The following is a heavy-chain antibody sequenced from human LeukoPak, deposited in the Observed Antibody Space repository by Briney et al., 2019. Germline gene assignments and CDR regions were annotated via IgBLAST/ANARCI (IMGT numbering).Heavy chain of an antibody. V-gene: IGHV1-8*01. CDR1: GYTFTSYD. Sequence: ASVKVSCKASGYTFTSYDINWVRRATGQGLEWMGWMNPNSGNTGYAQKFQGRVTMTRNTSISTAYMELSSLRSEDTAVYYCAREGYCSSTSCPYYYYYMDVWGKGTTVTVSS. J-gene: IGHJ6*03. CDR2: MNPNSGNT. CDR3: AREGYCSSTSCPYYYYYMDV. D-gene: IGHD2-2*01.